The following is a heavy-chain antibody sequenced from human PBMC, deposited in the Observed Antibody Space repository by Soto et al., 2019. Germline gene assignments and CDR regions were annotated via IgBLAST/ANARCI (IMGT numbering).Heavy chain of an antibody. CDR1: GYSFTSYW. CDR2: IYPGDSDT. Sequence: GESLKISCKGSGYSFTSYWIGWVRQMPGKGLEWMGIIYPGDSDTRYSPSFQGQVTISANKSISTAYLQWSSLKASDTAMYYCARPRSSGYDAFDIWGQGTMVTVSS. CDR3: ARPRSSGYDAFDI. V-gene: IGHV5-51*01. J-gene: IGHJ3*02. D-gene: IGHD3-22*01.